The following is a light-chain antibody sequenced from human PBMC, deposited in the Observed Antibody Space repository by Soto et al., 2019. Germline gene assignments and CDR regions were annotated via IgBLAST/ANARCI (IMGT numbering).Light chain of an antibody. CDR2: GAS. V-gene: IGKV3-15*01. J-gene: IGKJ2*01. CDR1: QSVTNN. CDR3: HQHNYWPWYT. Sequence: EVVMTQSPDTLSVSPGERATLSRRASQSVTNNLDLYQRKPGPAPRLLIYGASTRATGTPARFCGSGSGTEFTLPVSSLLSEDFAVYYCHQHNYWPWYTFGQGTKLEIK.